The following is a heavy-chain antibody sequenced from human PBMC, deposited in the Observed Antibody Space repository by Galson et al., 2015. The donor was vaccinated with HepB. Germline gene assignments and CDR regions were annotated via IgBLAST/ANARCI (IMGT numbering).Heavy chain of an antibody. J-gene: IGHJ6*02. CDR3: ARDLPYYYYGMDV. V-gene: IGHV3-11*06. Sequence: SLRLSCAASGFTFSDYYMSWIRQAPGKGLEWVSYISSSSSYTNYADSVKGRFTISRDNAKNSLYLQMNSLRAEDTAVYYCARDLPYYYYGMDVWGQGTTVTVSS. CDR1: GFTFSDYY. CDR2: ISSSSSYT.